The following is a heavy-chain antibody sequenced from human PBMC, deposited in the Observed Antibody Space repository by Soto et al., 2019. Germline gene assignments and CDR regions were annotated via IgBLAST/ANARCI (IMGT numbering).Heavy chain of an antibody. D-gene: IGHD2-2*01. Sequence: QVQLVESGGGVVQPGRSLRLSCAASGFTFSSYGMHWVRQAPGKGLEWVAVIWYDGSNKYYADSVKGRFTISRDNSKNTLYLRMNSLRAEDTAVYYCARGEGYCSSTSCYLDYWGQGTLVTVSS. CDR3: ARGEGYCSSTSCYLDY. CDR1: GFTFSSYG. CDR2: IWYDGSNK. J-gene: IGHJ4*02. V-gene: IGHV3-33*01.